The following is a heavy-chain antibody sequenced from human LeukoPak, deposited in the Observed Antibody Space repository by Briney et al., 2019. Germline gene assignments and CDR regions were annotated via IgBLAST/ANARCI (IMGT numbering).Heavy chain of an antibody. Sequence: GGSLRLSCAASGFTFSSYSMNWVRQAPGKGLEWFSSISSSSSYIYYADSVKGRFTISRDNAKNSLYLQMNSLRAEDTAVYYCARVIGDGYNPDDYWGQGTLVTVSS. CDR2: ISSSSSYI. CDR3: ARVIGDGYNPDDY. CDR1: GFTFSSYS. D-gene: IGHD5-24*01. J-gene: IGHJ4*02. V-gene: IGHV3-21*01.